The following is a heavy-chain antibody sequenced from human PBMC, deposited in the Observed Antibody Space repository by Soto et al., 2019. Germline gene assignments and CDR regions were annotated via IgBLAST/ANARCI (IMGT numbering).Heavy chain of an antibody. J-gene: IGHJ3*02. D-gene: IGHD4-17*01. Sequence: QVQLVQSGAEVKKPGASVKVSCKASGYTFTSYYMHWERQAPGQGLEWMGIINPSGGSTSYAQKFQHRVTMTRDTSTSTVYMELSSLISEDTAVYYCAGEGYGDYVRAAFDIWGQGTMVTVSS. CDR1: GYTFTSYY. CDR2: INPSGGST. CDR3: AGEGYGDYVRAAFDI. V-gene: IGHV1-46*03.